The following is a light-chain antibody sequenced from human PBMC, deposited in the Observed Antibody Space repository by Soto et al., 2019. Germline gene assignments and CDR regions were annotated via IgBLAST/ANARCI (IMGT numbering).Light chain of an antibody. CDR2: GTS. Sequence: EIVMTQPPVTLSVSPGERATLSCRASQSVSTNLAWYQQKPGQAPRLLIHGTSTRATGIPARFTGSGSGTEFTLTISSLQSEDFAVYYCQQYNNLPLTFGGGTKVDIK. J-gene: IGKJ4*01. V-gene: IGKV3-15*01. CDR3: QQYNNLPLT. CDR1: QSVSTN.